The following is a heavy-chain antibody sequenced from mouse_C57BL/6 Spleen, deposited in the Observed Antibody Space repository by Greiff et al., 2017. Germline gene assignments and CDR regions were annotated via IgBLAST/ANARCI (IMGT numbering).Heavy chain of an antibody. Sequence: VQLQQSGPELVKPGASVKISCKASGYSFTGYYMNWVKQSPEKSLEWIGEINPSTGGTTYNQKFKAKATLTVDKSSSTAYMQLKSLTSEDSAVYYCARSGVGSYYFDYWGQGTTLTVSS. D-gene: IGHD3-1*01. CDR3: ARSGVGSYYFDY. CDR1: GYSFTGYY. J-gene: IGHJ2*01. CDR2: INPSTGGT. V-gene: IGHV1-42*01.